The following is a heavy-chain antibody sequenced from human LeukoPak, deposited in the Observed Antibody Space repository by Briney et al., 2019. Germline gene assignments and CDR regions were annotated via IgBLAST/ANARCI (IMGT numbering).Heavy chain of an antibody. D-gene: IGHD3-3*01. J-gene: IGHJ6*03. Sequence: PGGSLRLSCAASGFTFSSYSMNWVRQAPGKGLEWVSSISSSSSYIYYADSVKGRFTISRDNAKNSLYLQMNSLRAEDTAVYYCARGPGYDFWRGYYMDVWGKGTTVTVSS. CDR3: ARGPGYDFWRGYYMDV. CDR2: ISSSSSYI. V-gene: IGHV3-21*01. CDR1: GFTFSSYS.